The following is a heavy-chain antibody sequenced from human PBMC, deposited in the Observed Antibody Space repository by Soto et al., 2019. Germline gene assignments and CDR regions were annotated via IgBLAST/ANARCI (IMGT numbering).Heavy chain of an antibody. V-gene: IGHV1-2*02. CDR1: GYTFTGNY. Sequence: AAVKVSCKASGYTFTGNYIQWVRQAPGQGLEWMGWVNPDNGGTTSAQKFQGRVTMTSDTSVTTAYMELNRLTSDDTAVYYCARDPRPPSGWLGFWEYGMDVWGQGTTVTVSS. D-gene: IGHD3-3*01. CDR3: ARDPRPPSGWLGFWEYGMDV. CDR2: VNPDNGGT. J-gene: IGHJ6*02.